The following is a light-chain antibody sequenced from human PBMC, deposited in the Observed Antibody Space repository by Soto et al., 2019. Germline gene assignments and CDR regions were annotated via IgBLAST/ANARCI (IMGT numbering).Light chain of an antibody. J-gene: IGLJ2*01. Sequence: QSVLTQPPSASGTPGQRVTISCSGSSSNIGRNTVNWYQQLPGTAPKLLLYSNNQRPSGVPDRFSGSKSGTSASRAISGLQSEDEADYDCAAWDDSLTGVVFGVGTKLTVL. CDR2: SNN. V-gene: IGLV1-44*01. CDR3: AAWDDSLTGVV. CDR1: SSNIGRNT.